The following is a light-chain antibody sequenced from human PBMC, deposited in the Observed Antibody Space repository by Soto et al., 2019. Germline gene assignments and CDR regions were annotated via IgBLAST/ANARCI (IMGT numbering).Light chain of an antibody. CDR2: AAS. J-gene: IGKJ1*01. CDR3: QQSYSTTWT. Sequence: DIQMTQSPSSLSASVGDRVTITCRASQSISSYLNWYQQKPGKAPKLLIYAASSLQSGVPSRFSCSGSGTDFTLTISSLQPEDFATYYCQQSYSTTWTFGQGTKVDI. V-gene: IGKV1-39*01. CDR1: QSISSY.